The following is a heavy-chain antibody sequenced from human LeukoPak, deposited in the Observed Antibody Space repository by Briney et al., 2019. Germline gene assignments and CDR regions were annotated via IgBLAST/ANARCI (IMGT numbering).Heavy chain of an antibody. CDR2: VSRVGSTI. V-gene: IGHV3-48*01. J-gene: IGHJ6*03. D-gene: IGHD3-3*02. CDR3: AKLENSYYYYMDV. Sequence: GGSLRLSCVASGFTFSSYNMNWVRQAPGKGLEWVSFVSRVGSTIFYSDSVKGRCTISRDNSKNTLYLQMNSLRAEDTAVYYCAKLENSYYYYMDVWGKGTTVTISS. CDR1: GFTFSSYN.